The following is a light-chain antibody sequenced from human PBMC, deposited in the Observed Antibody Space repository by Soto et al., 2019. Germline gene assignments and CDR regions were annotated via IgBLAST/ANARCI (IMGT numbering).Light chain of an antibody. CDR2: DAS. CDR3: QQCINWPPIT. CDR1: QSIDSY. J-gene: IGKJ5*01. Sequence: EIVLTQSPVTLSLSPGERATLSCRASQSIDSYLAWYQQKPGQAPRLLIYDASNRATGIPARFSGSGSGTDFTLTISSLEPEDFAVYYCQQCINWPPITFGQGTRLEIK. V-gene: IGKV3-11*01.